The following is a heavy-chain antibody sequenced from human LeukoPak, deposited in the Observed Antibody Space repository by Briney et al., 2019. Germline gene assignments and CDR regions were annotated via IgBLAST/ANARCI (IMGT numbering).Heavy chain of an antibody. V-gene: IGHV3-72*01. D-gene: IGHD5-12*01. CDR1: GFTFSDHH. CDR3: RVATTNPDY. J-gene: IGHJ4*02. Sequence: GGSLRPSCAASGFTFSDHHMDWVRQAPGKGLEWVGRTENKAQRFTTQYAASVQGRFTISRDGSKNSMSLQMSSLKSEDTAVYYCRVATTNPDYWGQGTLVTVSS. CDR2: TENKAQRFTT.